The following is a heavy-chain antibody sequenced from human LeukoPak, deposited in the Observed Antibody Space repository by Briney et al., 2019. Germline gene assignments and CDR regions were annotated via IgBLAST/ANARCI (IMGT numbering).Heavy chain of an antibody. Sequence: SGGSLRLSCAASGFTFSSYGMHWVRQAPGKGLEWVAFIRYDGSNKYYTDSVKGRFTISRDNSKNTLYLQMNTLRAEDTAVYYCATVTTLALDYWGQGTLVIVSS. D-gene: IGHD4-17*01. CDR3: ATVTTLALDY. V-gene: IGHV3-30*02. J-gene: IGHJ4*02. CDR1: GFTFSSYG. CDR2: IRYDGSNK.